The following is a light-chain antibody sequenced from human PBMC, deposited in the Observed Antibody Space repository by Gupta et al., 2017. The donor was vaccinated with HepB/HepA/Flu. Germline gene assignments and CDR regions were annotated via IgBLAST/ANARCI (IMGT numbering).Light chain of an antibody. CDR2: DAS. V-gene: IGKV3-11*01. J-gene: IGKJ1*01. Sequence: EIVLSQSPPTLSLSTGERATLSCRASQYVSSYLAWYQQKPGRAPRLLIYDASNRATGIPARFSGSGSGTDFTLTISSLEPEDFAVYYCQQRSNWPPTFGQGTRVEIK. CDR3: QQRSNWPPT. CDR1: QYVSSY.